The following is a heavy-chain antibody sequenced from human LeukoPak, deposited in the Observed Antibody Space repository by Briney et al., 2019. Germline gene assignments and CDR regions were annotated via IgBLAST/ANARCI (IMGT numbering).Heavy chain of an antibody. CDR2: IYYSGST. CDR1: GGSISSYY. Sequence: SETLSLTCTVSGGSISSYYWSWIRQPPGKGLEWIGYIYYSGSTNYNPSLKSRVTISVDTSKNQFSLKLSSVTAADTAMYYCARDSYYFGSGSDNTPYNWFDPWGQGTLVTVSS. CDR3: ARDSYYFGSGSDNTPYNWFDP. J-gene: IGHJ5*02. V-gene: IGHV4-59*12. D-gene: IGHD3-10*01.